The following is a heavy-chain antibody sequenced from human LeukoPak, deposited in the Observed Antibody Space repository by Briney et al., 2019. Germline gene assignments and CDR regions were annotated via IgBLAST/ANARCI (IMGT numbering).Heavy chain of an antibody. CDR3: TRQCGVFSPFGF. V-gene: IGHV4-4*01. CDR2: VHLNGAT. J-gene: IGHJ4*02. CDR1: GGSIITTNW. D-gene: IGHD1-26*01. Sequence: PSETLSLPCAVSGGSIITTNWWSWVRQPPGKGLEWIGEVHLNGATHYNPSLGRRVSMSIDKSQNHMSLKLTSVIAPDSASFCCTRQCGVFSPFGFCGQGTLVTVSS.